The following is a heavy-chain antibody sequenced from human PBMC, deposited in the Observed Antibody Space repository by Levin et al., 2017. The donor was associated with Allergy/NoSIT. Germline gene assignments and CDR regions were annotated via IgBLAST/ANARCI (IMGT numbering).Heavy chain of an antibody. V-gene: IGHV3-15*01. CDR1: GFTFSLAW. CDR2: IKSKTDGGTT. D-gene: IGHD2-2*01. CDR3: ATDRYCSRTNCFETFDY. Sequence: GGSLRLSCAASGFTFSLAWMNWVRQAPGKGLEWVGRIKSKTDGGTTEYAAPVKGRFAISRDDSRNTLYLEMNSLKIEDTAVYYCATDRYCSRTNCFETFDYWGQGSLVTVSS. J-gene: IGHJ4*02.